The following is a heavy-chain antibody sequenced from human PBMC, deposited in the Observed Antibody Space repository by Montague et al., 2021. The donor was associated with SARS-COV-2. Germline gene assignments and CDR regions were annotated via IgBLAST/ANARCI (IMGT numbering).Heavy chain of an antibody. Sequence: PALVKPTQTLTLTCTFSGISLSTSGVGVAWIRQPPGKALEWLALIYWDDDERYSPFMRSRLTITKDTSENQVVLRMTNMDPMDTATYYCAPLGFDSRSYYTPHNWFDPWGQGILVTVSS. CDR1: GISLSTSGVG. J-gene: IGHJ5*02. D-gene: IGHD3-10*01. CDR2: IYWDDDE. V-gene: IGHV2-5*02. CDR3: APLGFDSRSYYTPHNWFDP.